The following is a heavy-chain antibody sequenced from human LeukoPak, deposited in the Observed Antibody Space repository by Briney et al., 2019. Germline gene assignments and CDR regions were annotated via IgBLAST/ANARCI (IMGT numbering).Heavy chain of an antibody. CDR2: IYYSGST. D-gene: IGHD6-19*01. V-gene: IGHV4-59*01. J-gene: IGHJ6*02. CDR3: ARGLPPMSSGWYIYYYYGMDV. Sequence: SETLSLTCTVSGGSISSYYWSWIRQPPGKGLEWIGYIYYSGSTNYNPSLKSRVTISVDTSKNQFSLKLSSVTAADTAVYYCARGLPPMSSGWYIYYYYGMDVWGQGTTVTVSS. CDR1: GGSISSYY.